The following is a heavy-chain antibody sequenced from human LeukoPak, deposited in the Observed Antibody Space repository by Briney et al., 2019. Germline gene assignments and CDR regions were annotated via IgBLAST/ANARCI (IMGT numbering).Heavy chain of an antibody. CDR2: INPSGGST. Sequence: GASVKVSCKASGYTFTSYYMHWVRQAPGQELEWMGIINPSGGSTSYAQKFQGRVTMTRDTSTSTVYMELSSLRSEDTAVYYCARDIKPVLVEPGYFDYWGQGTLVTVSS. CDR1: GYTFTSYY. D-gene: IGHD2-21*01. CDR3: ARDIKPVLVEPGYFDY. V-gene: IGHV1-46*01. J-gene: IGHJ4*02.